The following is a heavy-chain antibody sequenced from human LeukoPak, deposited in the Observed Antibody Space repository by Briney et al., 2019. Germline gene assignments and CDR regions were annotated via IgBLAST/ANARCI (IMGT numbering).Heavy chain of an antibody. V-gene: IGHV1-2*04. CDR2: INPNSGGT. CDR1: GYTFTGYY. CDR3: ARSPDILTGYHYYYYGMDV. J-gene: IGHJ6*02. Sequence: GASVKVSCKASGYTFTGYYMHWVRQAPGQGLEWMGWINPNSGGTNYAQKFQGWVTMTRDTSISTAYMELSRLRSDDTAVYYCARSPDILTGYHYYYYGMDVWGQGTTVTVSS. D-gene: IGHD3-9*01.